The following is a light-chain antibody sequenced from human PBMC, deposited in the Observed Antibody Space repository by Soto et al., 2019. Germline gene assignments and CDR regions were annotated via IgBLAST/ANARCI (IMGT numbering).Light chain of an antibody. CDR3: SSYTISGTPV. Sequence: QSALTQPASVSGSPGQSITISCTGTISDVGGYNYVSWFQHHPGEAPKLMIYDVSNRPSGVSYRFSGSKSVNTASLTISGLQAEDEADYYCSSYTISGTPVFGGTTKETVL. CDR1: ISDVGGYNY. CDR2: DVS. J-gene: IGLJ2*01. V-gene: IGLV2-14*03.